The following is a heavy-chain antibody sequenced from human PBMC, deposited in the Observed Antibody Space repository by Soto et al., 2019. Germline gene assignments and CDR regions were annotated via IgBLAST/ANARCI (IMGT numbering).Heavy chain of an antibody. J-gene: IGHJ4*02. CDR2: IYWDNAK. D-gene: IGHD3-10*01. Sequence: QITLKQSGPALVKPTQTLTLTCSFSGFSLSTTGVGVGWIRQSPGKALEWLAHIYWDNAKRYSPSLKSRVIITTDTSKNQVVLTVTNRDPVDTGTYYCARSLWFGELHWGQGALVTVSS. V-gene: IGHV2-5*02. CDR3: ARSLWFGELH. CDR1: GFSLSTTGVG.